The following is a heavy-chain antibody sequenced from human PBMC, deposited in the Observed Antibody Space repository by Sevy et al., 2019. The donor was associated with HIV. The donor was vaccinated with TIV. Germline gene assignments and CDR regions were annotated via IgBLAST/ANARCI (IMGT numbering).Heavy chain of an antibody. D-gene: IGHD2-15*01. J-gene: IGHJ4*02. CDR3: AKDLVLYCSSLSCQEFDY. Sequence: GGSLRLSCAASGFTFTTYAMRWVRQAPGKGLEWVSTISDSIGSTYYADSVKGRLTISRENSTNTLYLQMISLRVEDTAVYYCAKDLVLYCSSLSCQEFDYWGQGILVTVSS. V-gene: IGHV3-23*01. CDR1: GFTFTTYA. CDR2: ISDSIGST.